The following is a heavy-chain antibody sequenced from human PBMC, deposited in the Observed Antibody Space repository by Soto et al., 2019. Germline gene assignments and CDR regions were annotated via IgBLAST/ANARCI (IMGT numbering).Heavy chain of an antibody. V-gene: IGHV4-31*03. CDR3: ARRGQLAPPDAFDI. CDR2: IYYSGST. J-gene: IGHJ3*02. CDR1: EGSIITGGNY. D-gene: IGHD6-6*01. Sequence: TLSLTCTVSEGSIITGGNYLSWIRQHPGKGLEWIGYIYYSGSTYYNPSLKSRVTISVDTSKNQFSLKLSSVTATDTAVYYCARRGQLAPPDAFDIWGQGTMVT.